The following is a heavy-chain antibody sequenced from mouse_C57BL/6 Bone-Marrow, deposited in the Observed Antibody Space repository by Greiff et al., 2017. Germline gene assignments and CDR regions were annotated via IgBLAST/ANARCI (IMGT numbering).Heavy chain of an antibody. V-gene: IGHV1-64*01. Sequence: QVQLKQPGAELVKPGASVKLSCKASGYTFTRYWMHWVKQRPGQGLEWIGKIHPNSGSTNYNEKFKSKATLTVDKSSSTAYMQLSSLTSADAAVYDCAISTGDYDPDYYAMDYWGQGTSVTGSS. CDR2: IHPNSGST. D-gene: IGHD2-4*01. J-gene: IGHJ4*01. CDR3: AISTGDYDPDYYAMDY. CDR1: GYTFTRYW.